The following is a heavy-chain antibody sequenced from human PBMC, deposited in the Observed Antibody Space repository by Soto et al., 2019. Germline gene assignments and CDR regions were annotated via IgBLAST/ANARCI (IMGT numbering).Heavy chain of an antibody. Sequence: QMQLQESGPGLVKPSETLSLTCTVSGGSISGTSYYWGWIRQPPGKGLEWIGSIYYSGSTYYNPSPKSRVTLAVDTAKTRVSRRLSSVTAADTAVYYCARPGAYDNGMREFDYWGQGTLVAVSA. D-gene: IGHD1-1*01. CDR1: GGSISGTSYY. CDR3: ARPGAYDNGMREFDY. V-gene: IGHV4-39*01. CDR2: IYYSGST. J-gene: IGHJ4*02.